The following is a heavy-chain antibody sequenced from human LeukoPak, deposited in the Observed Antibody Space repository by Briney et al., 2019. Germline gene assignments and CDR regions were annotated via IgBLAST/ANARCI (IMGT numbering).Heavy chain of an antibody. Sequence: PSGTLSLTCAVSGGSITSGNWWSLVRQPPGKGLEWIGEIYHSGSTNYNPSLKSRVTISVDKSKNQFSLILNSVTAADTAVYYCARGVPAAGSIRFDPWGQGTLVTVSS. CDR1: GGSITSGNW. CDR2: IYHSGST. J-gene: IGHJ5*02. V-gene: IGHV4-4*02. CDR3: ARGVPAAGSIRFDP. D-gene: IGHD6-13*01.